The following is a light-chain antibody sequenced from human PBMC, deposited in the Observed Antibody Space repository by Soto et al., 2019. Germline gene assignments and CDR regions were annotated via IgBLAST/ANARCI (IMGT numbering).Light chain of an antibody. V-gene: IGLV6-57*03. J-gene: IGLJ2*01. CDR1: SGSIASNY. Sequence: FMLTQPHSVSESPGKTVTISCTRSSGSIASNYVQWYQQRPGSAPTTVIYDDNQRPSGVPDRFSGSIDSSSTSAPLTISGLKTEDEDDYCCQSYDSSKGVFGGGTKVTVL. CDR3: QSYDSSKGV. CDR2: DDN.